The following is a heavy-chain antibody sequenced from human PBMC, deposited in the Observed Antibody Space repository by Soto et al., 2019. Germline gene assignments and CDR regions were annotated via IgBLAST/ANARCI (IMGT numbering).Heavy chain of an antibody. CDR1: GGSISSSSYY. Sequence: PSETLSLTCTVSGGSISSSSYYWGWIRQPPGKGLEWIGSIYYSGSTYYNPSLKSRVTISVDTSKNQFSLKLSSVTAADTAVYYCARQGMYYYDSSGYYFQYYFDYWGQGTLVTVSS. CDR2: IYYSGST. J-gene: IGHJ4*02. V-gene: IGHV4-39*01. CDR3: ARQGMYYYDSSGYYFQYYFDY. D-gene: IGHD3-22*01.